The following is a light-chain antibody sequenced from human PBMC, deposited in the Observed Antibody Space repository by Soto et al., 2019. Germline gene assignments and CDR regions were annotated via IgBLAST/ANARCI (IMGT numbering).Light chain of an antibody. CDR1: SSDVGGYNY. CDR3: SSYTSSSNTFL. V-gene: IGLV2-14*01. J-gene: IGLJ1*01. CDR2: DVS. Sequence: QSALTQPASVSGSPGQSITISCTGTSSDVGGYNYVSWYQQHPGKAPKLMIYDVSNRPSGVSNRFSGSKSCNAASLTISGLQAADEADYSCSSYTSSSNTFLFGTGNKVTVL.